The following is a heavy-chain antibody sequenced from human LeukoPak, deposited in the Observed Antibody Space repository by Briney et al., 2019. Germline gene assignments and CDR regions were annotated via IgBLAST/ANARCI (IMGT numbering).Heavy chain of an antibody. CDR3: AREAYSGSYYWFDP. V-gene: IGHV3-23*01. CDR2: ISGSGENT. D-gene: IGHD1-26*01. J-gene: IGHJ5*02. CDR1: GFSFSDNY. Sequence: GGSLRLSCAASGFSFSDNYMSWVRQAPGKGLEWVSSISGSGENTYYAGSVKGRFTISRDTSKNTLYLQMNSLRAEDTAVYYCAREAYSGSYYWFDPWGQGTLVTVSS.